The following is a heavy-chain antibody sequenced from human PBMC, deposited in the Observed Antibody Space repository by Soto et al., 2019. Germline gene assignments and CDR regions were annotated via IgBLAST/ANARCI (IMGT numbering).Heavy chain of an antibody. CDR3: ASGIAVAGRWVDY. Sequence: PGGSLRLSCAASGFTFSDHYMDWVRQAPGKGLEWVGRTRNKANSYTTEYAASVKGRFTISRDDSKNSLYLQMNSLKTEDTAVYYCASGIAVAGRWVDYWGRGTLVTVSS. J-gene: IGHJ4*02. CDR1: GFTFSDHY. V-gene: IGHV3-72*01. CDR2: TRNKANSYTT. D-gene: IGHD6-19*01.